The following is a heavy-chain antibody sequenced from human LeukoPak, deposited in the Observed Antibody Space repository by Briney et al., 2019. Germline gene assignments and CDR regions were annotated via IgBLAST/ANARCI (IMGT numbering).Heavy chain of an antibody. V-gene: IGHV3-7*01. CDR2: IKQDGNEK. Sequence: GGSLRLSCAASGFTFSSYWMNWVRQAPGKGLECVANIKQDGNEKHYEDSVKGRFSISRDNAKNSLYLQMDSLRAEDTAVYYCAKEGAYPIITYDSWGQGALVTVSS. J-gene: IGHJ5*01. CDR1: GFTFSSYW. CDR3: AKEGAYPIITYDS. D-gene: IGHD3-10*01.